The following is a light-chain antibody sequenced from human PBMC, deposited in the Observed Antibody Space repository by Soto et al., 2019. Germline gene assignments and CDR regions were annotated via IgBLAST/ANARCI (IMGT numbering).Light chain of an antibody. Sequence: QSVLTQPASVSGSPGQSITISCTGASSDVGTYNLVSWYQEHPGKAPKLIIYEGSKRPSGVSNRFSGSKSGNTASLTISGLQPEDEADSYCCSYAGSTTFKVFGGGTKVTVL. V-gene: IGLV2-23*03. CDR2: EGS. CDR1: SSDVGTYNL. J-gene: IGLJ2*01. CDR3: CSYAGSTTFKV.